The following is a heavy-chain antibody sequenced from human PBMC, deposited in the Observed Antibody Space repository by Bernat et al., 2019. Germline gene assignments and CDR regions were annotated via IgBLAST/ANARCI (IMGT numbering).Heavy chain of an antibody. CDR2: IYSDGSHT. J-gene: IGHJ5*01. CDR3: ATDGAFAQHS. Sequence: EVQLVESGGGIVQPGGSLRLSCAASGFTFSNVWMHWVRQAPGKGLVWVSNIYSDGSHTTYADSVKGRFTISRDNAKNTVFLQMNSLRTDDTAVYYCATDGAFAQHSGGQGTLVTVSS. CDR1: GFTFSNVW. D-gene: IGHD2/OR15-2a*01. V-gene: IGHV3-74*01.